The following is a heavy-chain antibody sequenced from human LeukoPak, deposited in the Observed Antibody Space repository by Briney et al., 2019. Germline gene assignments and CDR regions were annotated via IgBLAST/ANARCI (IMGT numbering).Heavy chain of an antibody. J-gene: IGHJ4*02. CDR2: INTNTGSP. CDR1: GYTFSTYP. Sequence: GASVKVSCKVSGYTFSTYPMNWVRQAPGQGLEWMGWINTNTGSPTYAQGLTGRFVFSLDTSVSTAFLQINSLKAEDTALYYCVGGIDTTGYFNYWGQGTLVTVSS. CDR3: VGGIDTTGYFNY. D-gene: IGHD3-22*01. V-gene: IGHV7-4-1*02.